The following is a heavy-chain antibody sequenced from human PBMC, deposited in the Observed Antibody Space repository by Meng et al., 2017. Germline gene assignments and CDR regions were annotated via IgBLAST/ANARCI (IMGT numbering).Heavy chain of an antibody. CDR1: GGSFSGYY. D-gene: IGHD6-13*01. Sequence: SETLSLTCAVYGGSFSGYYWSWIRQPPGKGLEWIGEINHSGSTNYNPSLKSRVTISVDTSKNQFSLKLSSVTAADAAVYYCARDVALVWDPASDSSSLPGSMDVWGQGTTVTVSS. CDR2: INHSGST. J-gene: IGHJ6*02. CDR3: ARDVALVWDPASDSSSLPGSMDV. V-gene: IGHV4-34*01.